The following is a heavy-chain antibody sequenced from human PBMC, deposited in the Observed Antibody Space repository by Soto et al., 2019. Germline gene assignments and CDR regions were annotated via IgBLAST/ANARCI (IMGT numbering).Heavy chain of an antibody. Sequence: QVQLQESGPGLVKPSQTLSLTCTVSGASISSGDYYWSWIRQTPGKGLEWIGYIHYSGSTYYNPSLKSRITLSVDTSKNQFSLILSSVTAADTAVYYCAREVRAMAPRRWFDPWGQGTLVTVSS. V-gene: IGHV4-30-4*01. J-gene: IGHJ5*02. D-gene: IGHD5-18*01. CDR1: GASISSGDYY. CDR2: IHYSGST. CDR3: AREVRAMAPRRWFDP.